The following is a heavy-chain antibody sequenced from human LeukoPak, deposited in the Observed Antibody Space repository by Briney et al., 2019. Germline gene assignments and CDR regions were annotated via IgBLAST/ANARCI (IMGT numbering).Heavy chain of an antibody. CDR2: ISSSSSYI. CDR3: AREASSALRFLEWLPEIDFDY. J-gene: IGHJ4*02. D-gene: IGHD3-3*01. CDR1: GFTFSSYN. V-gene: IGHV3-21*01. Sequence: PGGSLRLSCAASGFTFSSYNMNWVRQAPGKGLEWVSSISSSSSYIYYADSVKGRFTTSRDNAKNSLYLQMNSLGAEDTAVYYCAREASSALRFLEWLPEIDFDYWGQGTLVTVSS.